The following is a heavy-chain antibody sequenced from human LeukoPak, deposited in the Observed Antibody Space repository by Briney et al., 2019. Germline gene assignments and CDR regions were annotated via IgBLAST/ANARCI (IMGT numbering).Heavy chain of an antibody. CDR2: IIPIFGTA. CDR3: ARGEIVAVAGTTGDYYYYGMDV. D-gene: IGHD6-19*01. V-gene: IGHV1-69*13. Sequence: ASVKVSCKASGGTFSSYAISWVRQAPGQGLEWMGGIIPIFGTANYAQKFQGRVTITADESTSTAYMELSSLRSEDTAVYYCARGEIVAVAGTTGDYYYYGMDVWGKGTTVTVSS. J-gene: IGHJ6*04. CDR1: GGTFSSYA.